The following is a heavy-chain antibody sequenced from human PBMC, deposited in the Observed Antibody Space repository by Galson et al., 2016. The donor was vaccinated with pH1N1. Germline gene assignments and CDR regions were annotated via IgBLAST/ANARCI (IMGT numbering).Heavy chain of an antibody. CDR1: GFSLSASGEA. J-gene: IGHJ6*02. Sequence: PALVKPTQTLTLTCAFSGFSLSASGEAVGWLRQPPGKAPEWLAMIYWDDSERYSQSLKDRLTISKDSTKRHVVLTMTDMDPEDTGTYCCVHSDKIVMEGAAFDMFDNRGQGAAVHVSS. CDR2: IYWDDSE. V-gene: IGHV2-5*02. CDR3: VHSDKIVMEGAAFDMFDN. D-gene: IGHD3-10*02.